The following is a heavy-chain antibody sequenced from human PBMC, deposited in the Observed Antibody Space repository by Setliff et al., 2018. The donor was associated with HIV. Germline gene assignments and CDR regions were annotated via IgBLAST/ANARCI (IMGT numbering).Heavy chain of an antibody. CDR3: AKGTMNHDFLTGYSPFAS. V-gene: IGHV3-43D*03. Sequence: ESPIPPRAPSGINFNDHSMHWVRQTPGKTLEWVSLISWDSGRTDYAVSVRGRFTISRDNSKNSLYLQMQSLRPEDTALYYCAKGTMNHDFLTGYSPFASWGQGTQVTVSS. CDR2: ISWDSGRT. J-gene: IGHJ4*02. CDR1: GINFNDHS. D-gene: IGHD3-9*01.